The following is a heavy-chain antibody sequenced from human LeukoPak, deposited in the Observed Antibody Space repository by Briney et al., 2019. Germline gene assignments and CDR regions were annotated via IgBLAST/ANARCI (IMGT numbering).Heavy chain of an antibody. Sequence: SETLYLTCTVSGGSVSSGSYYWSWIRQPAGKGLEWIGRIYTSGSTNYNPSLKSRVTISVDTSKNQFSLKLSSVTAADTAVYYCARSNYYDSSGYSLFDYWGQGTLVTVSS. J-gene: IGHJ4*02. CDR1: GGSVSSGSYY. CDR2: IYTSGST. CDR3: ARSNYYDSSGYSLFDY. V-gene: IGHV4-61*02. D-gene: IGHD3-22*01.